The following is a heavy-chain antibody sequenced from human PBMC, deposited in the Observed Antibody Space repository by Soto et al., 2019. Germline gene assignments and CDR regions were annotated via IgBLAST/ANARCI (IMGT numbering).Heavy chain of an antibody. Sequence: QVQLVQSGAEVKKPGASVKVSCKASGYTFTSYAMHWVRQAPGQRLEWMGWINAGNGNTKYSQKFQGRVTITRDTSASTAYMELSSLRSEDTAVHYCARGYGGPIGWCDPWGQGTLVTVSS. D-gene: IGHD3-16*01. V-gene: IGHV1-3*01. CDR2: INAGNGNT. J-gene: IGHJ5*02. CDR1: GYTFTSYA. CDR3: ARGYGGPIGWCDP.